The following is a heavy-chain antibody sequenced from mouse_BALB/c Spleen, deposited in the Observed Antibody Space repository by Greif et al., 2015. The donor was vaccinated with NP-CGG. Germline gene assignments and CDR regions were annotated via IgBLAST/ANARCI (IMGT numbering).Heavy chain of an antibody. CDR2: ILPGSGST. J-gene: IGHJ4*01. Sequence: VKLQESGAELMKPGASVKISCKATGYTFSSYWIEWVKQRPGHGLEWIGEILPGSGSTNYDEKFKGKATVTADTSSNTAYMQLSRLTSEDSAVYYCARKAMDYWGQGTSVTVSS. V-gene: IGHV1-9*01. CDR3: ARKAMDY. CDR1: GYTFSSYW.